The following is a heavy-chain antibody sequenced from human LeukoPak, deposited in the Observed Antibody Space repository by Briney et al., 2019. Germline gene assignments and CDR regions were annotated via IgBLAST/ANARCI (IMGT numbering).Heavy chain of an antibody. CDR3: ARHLADDSSGYYKDY. CDR2: IYYSGST. D-gene: IGHD3-22*01. J-gene: IGHJ4*02. V-gene: IGHV4-39*01. Sequence: SETLSLTCTVSGGSISRNYWGWIRQPPGKGLEWIGSIYYSGSTYYNPSLKSRVTISVDTSKNQFSLKLSSVTAADTAVYYCARHLADDSSGYYKDYWGQGTLVTVSS. CDR1: GGSISRNY.